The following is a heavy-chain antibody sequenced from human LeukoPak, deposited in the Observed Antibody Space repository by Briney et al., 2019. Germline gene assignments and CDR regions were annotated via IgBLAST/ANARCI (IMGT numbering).Heavy chain of an antibody. J-gene: IGHJ4*02. Sequence: SEILSLTCTVSGYSLSSSYYWGWIRQPPGTGLEWIGSIYRSGSTYYNPSLKSRVTISVDTSKNQFSLKLSSVTAADTAVYYCARYCSSTSCYFYWGQGTLVTVSS. CDR1: GYSLSSSYY. CDR3: ARYCSSTSCYFY. V-gene: IGHV4-38-2*02. CDR2: IYRSGST. D-gene: IGHD2-2*01.